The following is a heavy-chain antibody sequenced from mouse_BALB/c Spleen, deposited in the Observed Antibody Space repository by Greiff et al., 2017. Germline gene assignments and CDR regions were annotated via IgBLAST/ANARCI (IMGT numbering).Heavy chain of an antibody. Sequence: QVQLKESGAELAKPGASVKMSCKASGYTFTSYWMHWVKQRPGQGLEWIGYINPSTGYTEYNQKFKDKATLTADKSSSTAYMQLSSLTSEDSAVYYCAHRGEAFYYAMDYGGQGTSVTVSS. CDR2: INPSTGYT. D-gene: IGHD2-14*01. J-gene: IGHJ4*01. V-gene: IGHV1-7*01. CDR1: GYTFTSYW. CDR3: AHRGEAFYYAMDY.